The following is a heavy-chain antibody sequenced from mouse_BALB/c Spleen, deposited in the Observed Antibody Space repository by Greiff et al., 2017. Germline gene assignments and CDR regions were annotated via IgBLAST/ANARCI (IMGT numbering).Heavy chain of an antibody. CDR2: IRNKANGYTT. Sequence: VQVVESGGGLVQPGGSLRLSCATSGFTFTDYYMSWVRQPPGKALEWLGFIRNKANGYTTEYSASVKGRFTISRDNSQSILYLQMNTLRAEDSATYYCARDLYYYGSTGYYAMDYWGQGTSVTVSS. V-gene: IGHV7-3*02. J-gene: IGHJ4*01. D-gene: IGHD1-1*01. CDR3: ARDLYYYGSTGYYAMDY. CDR1: GFTFTDYY.